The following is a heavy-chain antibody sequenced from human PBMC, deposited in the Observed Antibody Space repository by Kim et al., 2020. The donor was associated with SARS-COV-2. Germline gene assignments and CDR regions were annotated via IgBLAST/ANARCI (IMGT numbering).Heavy chain of an antibody. J-gene: IGHJ3*02. CDR1: GGSISSGGYY. CDR2: VYYTGTT. CDR3: ARDLYDFWSGYSLDAFDI. D-gene: IGHD3-3*01. Sequence: SETLSLTCTVSGGSISSGGYYWNWIRQHPGKGLEWIGYVYYTGTTYYNPSLKSRVTISVDTSKNQFSLKLSSVTAADTAVYYCARDLYDFWSGYSLDAFDIWGQGTMVTVSS. V-gene: IGHV4-31*03.